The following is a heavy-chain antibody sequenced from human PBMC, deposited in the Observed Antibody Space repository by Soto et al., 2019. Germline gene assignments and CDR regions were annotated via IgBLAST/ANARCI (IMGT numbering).Heavy chain of an antibody. D-gene: IGHD3-22*01. V-gene: IGHV3-33*01. J-gene: IGHJ4*02. Sequence: GGSLKLSCAASGFTFSIYGMHWVRQAPGKGLEWVAVIWYDGSYKYYADSVKGRFTISRDNAKNSLYLQMNSLRAEDTAVHYCARPLCYYDSRGYYGYWGLGTLVTVSS. CDR3: ARPLCYYDSRGYYGY. CDR2: IWYDGSYK. CDR1: GFTFSIYG.